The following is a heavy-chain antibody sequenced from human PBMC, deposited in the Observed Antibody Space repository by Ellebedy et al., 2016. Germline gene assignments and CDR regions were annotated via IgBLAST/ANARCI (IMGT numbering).Heavy chain of an antibody. V-gene: IGHV1-24*01. CDR2: FDPEDGET. CDR3: ASSMVIPDAFDI. CDR1: GYTLTELS. J-gene: IGHJ3*02. D-gene: IGHD3-22*01. Sequence: ASVKVSCXVSGYTLTELSMHWVRQAPGKGLEWMGGFDPEDGETIYAQKFQGRVTMTEDTSTDTAYMELSSLRSEDTAVYYCASSMVIPDAFDIWGQGTMVTVSS.